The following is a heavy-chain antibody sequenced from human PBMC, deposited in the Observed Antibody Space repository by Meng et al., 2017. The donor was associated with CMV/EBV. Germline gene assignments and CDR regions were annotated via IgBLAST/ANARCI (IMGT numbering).Heavy chain of an antibody. CDR2: IYYSGST. Sequence: SETLSLTCTVSGGSISSSSYYWGWIRQPPGKGLEWIGSIYYSGSTYYNPSLKSRVTISVDTSKNQFSLKLSSVTAADTAVYYCAGHSSMRLSCWFDPWGQGTLVTVSS. J-gene: IGHJ5*02. V-gene: IGHV4-39*07. D-gene: IGHD3-16*02. CDR3: AGHSSMRLSCWFDP. CDR1: GGSISSSSYY.